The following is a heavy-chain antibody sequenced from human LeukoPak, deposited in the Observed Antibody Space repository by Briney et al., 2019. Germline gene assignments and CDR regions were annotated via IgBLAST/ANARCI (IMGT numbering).Heavy chain of an antibody. D-gene: IGHD5-24*01. J-gene: IGHJ4*02. CDR1: GFTFSNYG. Sequence: PGGSLRLSCAASGFTFSNYGIHWVRQAPGKGLEWVSVISYDGSNKYYADSVKGRFTISRDNSKNTLYLQMNSLRVEDTAVYYCAPEGDGYILFDYWGQGTLVTVSS. V-gene: IGHV3-30*03. CDR2: ISYDGSNK. CDR3: APEGDGYILFDY.